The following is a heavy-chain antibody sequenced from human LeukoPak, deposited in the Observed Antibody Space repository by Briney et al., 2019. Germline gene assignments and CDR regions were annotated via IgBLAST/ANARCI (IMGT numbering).Heavy chain of an antibody. Sequence: GGSLRLSCAASGFRFSAYSLDWVRQAPGKGLEWVSAISSDGTDVFYADSVKGRFTISRDNAKNSPLLQMDSLRAEDTAVYYCARELSGDGYNPLAYWGQGTLVSVSS. V-gene: IGHV3-21*01. CDR3: ARELSGDGYNPLAY. CDR1: GFRFSAYS. CDR2: ISSDGTDV. J-gene: IGHJ4*02. D-gene: IGHD5-24*01.